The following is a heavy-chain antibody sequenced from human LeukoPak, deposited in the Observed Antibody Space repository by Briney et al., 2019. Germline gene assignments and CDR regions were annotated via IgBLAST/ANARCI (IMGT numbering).Heavy chain of an antibody. CDR3: ARRNFGVVIFDP. V-gene: IGHV4-59*12. D-gene: IGHD3-3*01. Sequence: KPSETLSLTCTVSGGSISSYYWSWIRQPPGKGLEWIGYIYYSGSTNYNPPLKSRVTISVDTSKNQFSLKLSSVTAADTAVYYCARRNFGVVIFDPWGQGTLVTVSS. J-gene: IGHJ5*02. CDR1: GGSISSYY. CDR2: IYYSGST.